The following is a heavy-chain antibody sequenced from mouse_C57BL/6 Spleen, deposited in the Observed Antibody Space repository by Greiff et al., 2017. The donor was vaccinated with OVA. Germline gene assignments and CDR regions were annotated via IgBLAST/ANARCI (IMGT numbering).Heavy chain of an antibody. Sequence: EVQLQQSGPELVKPGASVKISCKASGYTFTDYYMNWVKQSHGKSLEWIGDINPNNGGTSYNQKFKGKATLTVDKSSSTAYMELRSRTSEDSAVYYVAREITTVAANNYWGKGTTLTVSS. CDR3: AREITTVAANNY. V-gene: IGHV1-26*01. D-gene: IGHD1-1*01. CDR1: GYTFTDYY. J-gene: IGHJ2*01. CDR2: INPNNGGT.